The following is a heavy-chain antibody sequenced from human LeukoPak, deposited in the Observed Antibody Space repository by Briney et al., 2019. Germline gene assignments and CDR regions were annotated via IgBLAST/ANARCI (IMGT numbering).Heavy chain of an antibody. Sequence: ASVKVSCKASGYTFTSYGISWVRQAPGQGLEWMGWISAYNGNTNYAQKLQGRVTMTTDTSTSTAYMELRSLRSDDTAVYYCARDVFEYSSGWYSGFDYWGQGTLVTVSS. CDR3: ARDVFEYSSGWYSGFDY. J-gene: IGHJ4*02. D-gene: IGHD6-19*01. CDR2: ISAYNGNT. V-gene: IGHV1-18*01. CDR1: GYTFTSYG.